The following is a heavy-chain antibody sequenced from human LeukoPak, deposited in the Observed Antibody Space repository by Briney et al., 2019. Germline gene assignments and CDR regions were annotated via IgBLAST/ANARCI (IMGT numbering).Heavy chain of an antibody. V-gene: IGHV3-7*01. D-gene: IGHD4-17*01. Sequence: GGSLRLSCVASRFTFSNFWMIWVRQAPGKGLEWVANINQDGSEKNYVDSVKGRFTISRDNGKNSLYLQMNSLRAEDTAVYYCVRDRSTTTVTRFDSWGQGTLVTVSS. CDR1: RFTFSNFW. J-gene: IGHJ4*02. CDR3: VRDRSTTTVTRFDS. CDR2: INQDGSEK.